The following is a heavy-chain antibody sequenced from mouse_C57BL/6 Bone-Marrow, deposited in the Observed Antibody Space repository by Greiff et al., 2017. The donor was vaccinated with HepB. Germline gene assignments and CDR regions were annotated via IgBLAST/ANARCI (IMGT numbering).Heavy chain of an antibody. D-gene: IGHD1-1*01. CDR2: IDPETGGT. CDR1: GYTFTDYE. Sequence: VQLQQSGAELVRPGASVTLSCKASGYTFTDYEMHWVKQTPVHGLEWIGAIDPETGGTAYNQKFKGKAILTADKSSSTAYMELRSLTSEDSAVYYCTLITTVVATSMDDWGQGTSVTVSS. CDR3: TLITTVVATSMDD. J-gene: IGHJ4*01. V-gene: IGHV1-15*01.